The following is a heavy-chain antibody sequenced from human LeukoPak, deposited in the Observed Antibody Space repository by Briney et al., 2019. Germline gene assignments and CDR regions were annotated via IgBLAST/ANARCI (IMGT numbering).Heavy chain of an antibody. D-gene: IGHD4-17*01. CDR2: ISGGGDCT. J-gene: IGHJ4*02. CDR1: GFTFSDYA. CDR3: AKDKRGGSDYVYFDY. V-gene: IGHV3-23*01. Sequence: GGSLRLSCAASGFTFSDYAVSWVRQAPGKGLEWVSTISGGGDCTRYADSVQGRFTVSRDNSKNTVYLQMTSLRVEDTAVYYCAKDKRGGSDYVYFDYWGQGTLVTVSS.